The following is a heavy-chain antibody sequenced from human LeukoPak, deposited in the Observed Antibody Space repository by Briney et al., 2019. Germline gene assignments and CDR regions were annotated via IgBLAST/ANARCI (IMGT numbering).Heavy chain of an antibody. CDR1: GGSISSSHW. Sequence: SETLSLTCAVSGGSISSSHWWSWVRQPPGKGLEYIGEIYHSGSTNYNPSLKSRVTISVDKSKNQFSLKLSSVTAADTAVYYCARDFRGTMVRGPFDYWGQGTLVTVSS. CDR2: IYHSGST. CDR3: ARDFRGTMVRGPFDY. V-gene: IGHV4-4*02. D-gene: IGHD3-10*01. J-gene: IGHJ4*02.